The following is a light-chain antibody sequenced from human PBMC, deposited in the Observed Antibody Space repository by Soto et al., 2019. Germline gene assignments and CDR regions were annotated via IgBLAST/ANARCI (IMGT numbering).Light chain of an antibody. J-gene: IGKJ1*01. V-gene: IGKV3-15*01. CDR1: QSVSNN. CDR2: GAS. Sequence: EIVMTQSPATLSVSPGERATLSCRASQSVSNNLAGYQKKPGQAPRLLIYGASTRATGIPARFSGSGSGTEFTLTISSLQSEDFAVYYCQQYNNWWTFGQGTKVEIK. CDR3: QQYNNWWT.